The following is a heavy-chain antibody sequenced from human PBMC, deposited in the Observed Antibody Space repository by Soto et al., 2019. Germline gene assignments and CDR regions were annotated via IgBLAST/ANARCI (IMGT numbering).Heavy chain of an antibody. J-gene: IGHJ4*02. Sequence: GESLKISCKGSGYSFTSYWIGWVRQMPGKGLEWMGIIYPGDSDTRYSPSFQGQVTISADKSISTAYLQWSSLKASDTAMYYCASGPYSSSPPVFFNYWGQGTLVTVSS. V-gene: IGHV5-51*01. D-gene: IGHD6-6*01. CDR3: ASGPYSSSPPVFFNY. CDR2: IYPGDSDT. CDR1: GYSFTSYW.